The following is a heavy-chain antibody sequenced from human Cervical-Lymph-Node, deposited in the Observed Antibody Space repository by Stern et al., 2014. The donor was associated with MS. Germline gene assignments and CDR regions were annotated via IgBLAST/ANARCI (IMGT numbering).Heavy chain of an antibody. D-gene: IGHD3-16*02. CDR1: GFTFSSHS. CDR3: ARDIVPQWCFDL. V-gene: IGHV3-21*01. CDR2: ISSSSSYI. J-gene: IGHJ2*01. Sequence: EVQLVESGGGLVKPGGSPRLSCAASGFTFSSHSMNWVRQAPGKGLEWVSSISSSSSYIYYADSVKGRFTISRDHAKNSLYLQMNSLRAEDTAVYYCARDIVPQWCFDLWGRGTLVTVSS.